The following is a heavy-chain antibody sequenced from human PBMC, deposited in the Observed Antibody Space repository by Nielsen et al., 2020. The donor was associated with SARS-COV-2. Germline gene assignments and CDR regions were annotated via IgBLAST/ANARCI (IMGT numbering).Heavy chain of an antibody. D-gene: IGHD5-18*01. V-gene: IGHV4-39*07. CDR2: IYYSGST. Sequence: RQAPGKGLEWIGSIYYSGSTYYNPSLKSRVTISVDTSKNQFSLKLSSVTAADTAVYYCAREVAGYSYGPRGYYYYYYGMDVWGQGTTVTVSS. CDR3: AREVAGYSYGPRGYYYYYYGMDV. J-gene: IGHJ6*02.